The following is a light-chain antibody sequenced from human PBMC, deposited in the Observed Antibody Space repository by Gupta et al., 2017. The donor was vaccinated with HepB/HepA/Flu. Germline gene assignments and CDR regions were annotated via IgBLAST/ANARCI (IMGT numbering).Light chain of an antibody. V-gene: IGKV3-15*01. CDR1: QSVSSS. CDR3: QQYNNCPLT. J-gene: IGKJ2*01. CDR2: GAS. Sequence: EIVMTQTPATLSVSPGERGTLSCRASQSVSSSLAWYQQKPGQAPRLLIYGASTRATGIPARFSGSGSGTEFTLTISSLQSEDFAAYYCQQYNNCPLTFGQGTKLEIK.